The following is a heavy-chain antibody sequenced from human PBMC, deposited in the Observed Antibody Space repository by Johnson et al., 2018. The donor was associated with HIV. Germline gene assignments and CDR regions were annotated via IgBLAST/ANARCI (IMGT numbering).Heavy chain of an antibody. J-gene: IGHJ3*02. D-gene: IGHD3-22*01. V-gene: IGHV3-30*18. CDR3: AKGRDYYDSSDYSSDAFDI. CDR2: ISYDGTSK. CDR1: GFTFSSYG. Sequence: QVQLVESGGGVVQPGGSLRLSCAASGFTFSSYGMHWVRQAPGKGLEWVAVISYDGTSKYQADSVKGRFTISRDNAKNSLYLQMNSLRPEDTALYYCAKGRDYYDSSDYSSDAFDIWGQGTMVIVSS.